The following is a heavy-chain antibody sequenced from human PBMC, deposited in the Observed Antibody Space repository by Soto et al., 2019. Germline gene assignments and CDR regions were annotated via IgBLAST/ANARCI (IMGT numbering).Heavy chain of an antibody. CDR3: ARAALVRGVIRGYYQQ. Sequence: ASVKVSCKASGYTFTSYAMHWVRQAPGQRLEWMGWINAGNGITKYSQKFQGRVTITRDTSASTAYMELSSLRSEDTAVYYCARAALVRGVIRGYYQQWGQGTLVTVSS. D-gene: IGHD3-10*01. V-gene: IGHV1-3*01. J-gene: IGHJ1*01. CDR1: GYTFTSYA. CDR2: INAGNGIT.